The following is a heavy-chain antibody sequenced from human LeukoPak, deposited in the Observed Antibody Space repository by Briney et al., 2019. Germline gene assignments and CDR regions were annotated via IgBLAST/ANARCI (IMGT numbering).Heavy chain of an antibody. V-gene: IGHV4-30-4*08. J-gene: IGHJ4*02. CDR2: ICYSGST. Sequence: SETLSLTCTVSGGSISSYYWSWIRQPPGKGLEWIGYICYSGSTYYNPSLKSRVTISVDTSKNQFSLKLSSVTAADTAVYYCARGGDIVVVPAARTPFDYWGQGTLVTVSS. D-gene: IGHD2-2*01. CDR3: ARGGDIVVVPAARTPFDY. CDR1: GGSISSYY.